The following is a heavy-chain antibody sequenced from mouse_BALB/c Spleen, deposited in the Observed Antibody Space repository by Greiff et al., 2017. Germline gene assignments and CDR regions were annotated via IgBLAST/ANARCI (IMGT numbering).Heavy chain of an antibody. CDR2: ISNGGGST. Sequence: EVKLVESGGGLVQPGGSLKLSCAASGSTFSSYTMPWVRQTPEKRLEWVAYISNGGGSTYYPDTVKGRITISRDNAKNTLYLQMSSLKSEDTAMYYYEKIYYYGRSYEDYAMDYGGQGTSVTVSS. CDR3: EKIYYYGRSYEDYAMDY. J-gene: IGHJ4*01. V-gene: IGHV5-12-2*01. CDR1: GSTFSSYT. D-gene: IGHD1-1*01.